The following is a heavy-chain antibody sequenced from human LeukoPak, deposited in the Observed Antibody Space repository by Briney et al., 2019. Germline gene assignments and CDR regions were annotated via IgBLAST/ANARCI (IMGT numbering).Heavy chain of an antibody. V-gene: IGHV4-59*08. CDR3: ARPSGSSGWFDP. J-gene: IGHJ5*02. D-gene: IGHD6-25*01. Sequence: SETLSLTCTVSGGSISSYYWRWIRQPPGKGLEWIGYIYYSGSTNYNPSLKSRVTISVDTSKNQFSLKLSSVTAADTAVYYCARPSGSSGWFDPWGQGTLVTVSS. CDR2: IYYSGST. CDR1: GGSISSYY.